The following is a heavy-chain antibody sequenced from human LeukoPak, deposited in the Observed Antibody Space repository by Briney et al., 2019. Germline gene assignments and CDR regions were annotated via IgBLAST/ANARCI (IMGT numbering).Heavy chain of an antibody. D-gene: IGHD3-9*01. J-gene: IGHJ6*02. CDR1: GYTFTSYD. CDR2: MNPNSGNT. V-gene: IGHV1-8*01. CDR3: ARGQLRYFDWLIDYYYYGMDV. Sequence: GASVKVSCKASGYTFTSYDINWVRQATGQGLEWMGWMNPNSGNTGYAQKFQGRVTMTRNTSISTAYMELSSLRSEDTAVYYCARGQLRYFDWLIDYYYYGMDVWGQGTTVTVSS.